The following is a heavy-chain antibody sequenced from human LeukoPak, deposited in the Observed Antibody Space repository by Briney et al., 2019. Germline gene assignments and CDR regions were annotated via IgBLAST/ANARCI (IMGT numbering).Heavy chain of an antibody. D-gene: IGHD4-17*01. CDR1: GFTFSNYA. Sequence: GGSLRLSCAASGFTFSNYAMSWVRQAPGKGLQWVSAISGSGGSTYYADSVKGRFTISRDNSKNTLYLQMNSLRAEDTAVYYCTKGAVRYYGMDVWGQGTTVTVSS. V-gene: IGHV3-23*01. CDR3: TKGAVRYYGMDV. J-gene: IGHJ6*02. CDR2: ISGSGGST.